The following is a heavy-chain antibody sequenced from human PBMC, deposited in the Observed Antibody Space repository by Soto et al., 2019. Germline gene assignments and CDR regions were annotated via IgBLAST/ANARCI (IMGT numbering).Heavy chain of an antibody. J-gene: IGHJ5*02. D-gene: IGHD6-13*01. V-gene: IGHV1-3*01. Sequence: QVQLVQSGAEVKKPGASVKVSCKASGYTFTSYAMHWVRQAPGQRLEWMGWINAGNGNTKYSQKFQGRVTITRDTSASTAYMERSSLRSEDTAVYYCARVPPQQLVRHNWFDTWGQGTLVTVSS. CDR2: INAGNGNT. CDR1: GYTFTSYA. CDR3: ARVPPQQLVRHNWFDT.